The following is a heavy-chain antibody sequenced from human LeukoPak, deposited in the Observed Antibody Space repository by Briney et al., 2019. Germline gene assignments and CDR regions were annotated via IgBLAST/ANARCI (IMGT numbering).Heavy chain of an antibody. CDR3: ARDHKWGYYDSSGYPL. Sequence: PGRSLRLSCAASGFTFSSYAMHWVRQAPGKGLEWVAIISYDGSNKYYADSVKGRFTISRDNSKNTLYLQMNSLRAEDTAVYYCARDHKWGYYDSSGYPLWGQGTLVTVSS. V-gene: IGHV3-30*04. J-gene: IGHJ4*02. D-gene: IGHD3-22*01. CDR1: GFTFSSYA. CDR2: ISYDGSNK.